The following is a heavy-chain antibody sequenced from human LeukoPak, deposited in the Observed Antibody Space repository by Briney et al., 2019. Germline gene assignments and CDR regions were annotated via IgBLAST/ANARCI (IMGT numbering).Heavy chain of an antibody. D-gene: IGHD6-19*01. CDR1: GYTFTGYY. J-gene: IGHJ4*02. V-gene: IGHV1-2*02. CDR3: ARDSSGSFGDY. CDR2: LNPNSGGT. Sequence: ASVKVSCKASGYTFTGYYLHWVRQAPGQGLEWMGWLNPNSGGTKYAQKFQGRVTMTRDTSISTAHMELSRLRSDDTAVHYCARDSSGSFGDYWGQGTLVAVSS.